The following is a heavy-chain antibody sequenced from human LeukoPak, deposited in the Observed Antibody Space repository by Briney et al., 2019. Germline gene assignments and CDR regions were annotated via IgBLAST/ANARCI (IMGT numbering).Heavy chain of an antibody. J-gene: IGHJ6*02. CDR1: GYTFTSYD. V-gene: IGHV1-8*01. CDR3: AGLTSSDYYYGMDV. Sequence: ASVKVSCKASGYTFTSYDINWVRQATGQGLEWMGWMNPNSGNTGYAQKFRGRVTMTRNTSISTAYMELSSLRSEDTAVYYCAGLTSSDYYYGMDVWGQGTTVTVSS. CDR2: MNPNSGNT. D-gene: IGHD2-2*01.